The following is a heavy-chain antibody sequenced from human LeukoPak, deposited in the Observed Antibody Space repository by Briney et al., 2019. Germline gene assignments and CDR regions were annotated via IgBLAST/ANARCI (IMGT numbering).Heavy chain of an antibody. CDR3: ARERKSSTSMDY. CDR1: GFTFSTHW. J-gene: IGHJ4*02. V-gene: IGHV3-74*01. Sequence: PGGSLTLSCAPSGFTFSTHWMHCVRQAPGKGLVWVSRSDTDGTTITYADSVNGRFTISRDNAKNTLYLQMNSLRAEDTAVYFCARERKSSTSMDYWGQGTLVTVSS. D-gene: IGHD2-2*01. CDR2: SDTDGTTI.